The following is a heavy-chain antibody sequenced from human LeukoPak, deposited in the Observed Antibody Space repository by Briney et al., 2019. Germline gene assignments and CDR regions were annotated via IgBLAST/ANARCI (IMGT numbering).Heavy chain of an antibody. CDR3: AGNPGERWPQLLGYFDY. J-gene: IGHJ4*02. Sequence: SETLSLTCTVSGFFFRSYCLRWVRQPPGKGLEWVGYIYYSGSTDDNPSLKSRGTISVDTSKNQFSLQLISVPAADQTVDYCAGNPGERWPQLLGYFDYWGQGTLVTVSS. D-gene: IGHD5-24*01. CDR2: IYYSGST. CDR1: GFFFRSYC. V-gene: IGHV4-59*01.